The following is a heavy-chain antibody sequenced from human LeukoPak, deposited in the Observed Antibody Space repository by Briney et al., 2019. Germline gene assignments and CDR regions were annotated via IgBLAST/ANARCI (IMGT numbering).Heavy chain of an antibody. CDR1: GFTFSSYG. CDR3: AKCGLRYFDWTDGLADY. CDR2: ISYDGSNK. Sequence: GGSLRLSCAASGFTFSSYGMHWVRQAPGKGLEWVAVISYDGSNKYYADSVKGRFTISRDNSKNTLYLQMNSLRAEDTAVYYCAKCGLRYFDWTDGLADYWGQGTLVTVSS. V-gene: IGHV3-30*18. D-gene: IGHD3-9*01. J-gene: IGHJ4*02.